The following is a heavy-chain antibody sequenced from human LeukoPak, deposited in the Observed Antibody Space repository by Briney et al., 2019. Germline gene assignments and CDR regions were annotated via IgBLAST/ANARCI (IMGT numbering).Heavy chain of an antibody. D-gene: IGHD6-6*01. Sequence: GRSLRLSCAASGFTFSSYAMHLVRQAPGKWREWVAVISYDRGNKYYADSVKGRFTISRDNSKNTLYLQMNSLRAEDTAVYYCARESNSSQALDYWGQGTLVTVSS. CDR1: GFTFSSYA. CDR2: ISYDRGNK. CDR3: ARESNSSQALDY. J-gene: IGHJ4*02. V-gene: IGHV3-30-3*01.